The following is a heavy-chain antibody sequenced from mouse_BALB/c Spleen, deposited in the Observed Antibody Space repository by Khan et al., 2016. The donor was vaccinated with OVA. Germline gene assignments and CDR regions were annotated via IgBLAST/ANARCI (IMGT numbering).Heavy chain of an antibody. Sequence: EVQLQESGPGLVKPSQSLSLTCTVTGYSITSGYAWNWIRQFPGNKLEWMGYISYSGVTSYTPSFKSRISITRDTSKNQFFLQLNSVTTEDTATYYCARGNYYGYYFDYWGQGNTLKVSP. D-gene: IGHD1-1*01. CDR3: ARGNYYGYYFDY. CDR1: GYSITSGYA. CDR2: ISYSGVT. J-gene: IGHJ2*01. V-gene: IGHV3-2*02.